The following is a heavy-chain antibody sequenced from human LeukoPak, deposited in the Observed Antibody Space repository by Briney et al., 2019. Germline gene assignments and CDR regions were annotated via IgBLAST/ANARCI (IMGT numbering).Heavy chain of an antibody. D-gene: IGHD3-22*01. Sequence: SETLSLTCTVSGGSISSYYWSWIRQPPGKGLEWLGYMSYSGSSNYNPSLRSRVTISVDASKKQFSLKLSAMTDADTAVYSCARDGYSDSSGYDYLTSGCGERSLVT. J-gene: IGHJ4*02. CDR2: MSYSGSS. V-gene: IGHV4-59*01. CDR1: GGSISSYY. CDR3: ARDGYSDSSGYDYLTSG.